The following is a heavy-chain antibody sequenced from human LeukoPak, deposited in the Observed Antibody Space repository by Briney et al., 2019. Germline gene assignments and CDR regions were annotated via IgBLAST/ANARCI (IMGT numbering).Heavy chain of an antibody. J-gene: IGHJ3*02. Sequence: SVKVSCKASGGTFSSYAISWVRQAPGQGLEWMGRIIPILGIANYAQKFQGRVTMTRNTSISTAYMELSSLRSEDTAVYYCARGDDSDAFDIWGQGTMVTVSS. CDR3: ARGDDSDAFDI. CDR2: IIPILGIA. D-gene: IGHD3-3*01. V-gene: IGHV1-69*04. CDR1: GGTFSSYA.